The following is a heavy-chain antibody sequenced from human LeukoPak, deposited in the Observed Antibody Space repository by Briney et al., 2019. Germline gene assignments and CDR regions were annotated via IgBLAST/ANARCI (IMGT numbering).Heavy chain of an antibody. V-gene: IGHV1-2*02. D-gene: IGHD6-19*01. Sequence: GASVKVSCKASGYTFTGYYMHWVRQAPGQGLEWMGWINPNSGGTNYAQEFQGRVTMTRDTSISTAYMELSRLRSDDTAVYYCARDLYSSGWTDAFDIWGQGTMVTVSS. J-gene: IGHJ3*02. CDR1: GYTFTGYY. CDR3: ARDLYSSGWTDAFDI. CDR2: INPNSGGT.